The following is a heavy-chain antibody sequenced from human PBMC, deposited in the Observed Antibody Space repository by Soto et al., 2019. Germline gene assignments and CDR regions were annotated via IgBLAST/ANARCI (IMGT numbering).Heavy chain of an antibody. D-gene: IGHD5-12*01. J-gene: IGHJ4*02. CDR1: GFTFSSYA. CDR2: ISGSGGST. V-gene: IGHV3-23*01. Sequence: GESLKISCAASGFTFSSYAMSWVRQAPGQGLEWVSAISGSGGSTYYADSVKGRFNISRANSKNTPYLQMNSMRAEDTAVYYCAKSPPEMATITYLDYWGQGTLVTVSS. CDR3: AKSPPEMATITYLDY.